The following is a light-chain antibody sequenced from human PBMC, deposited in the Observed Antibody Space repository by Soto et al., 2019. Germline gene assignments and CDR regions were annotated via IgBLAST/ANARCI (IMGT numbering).Light chain of an antibody. Sequence: IVLTQSLATLSVSPGERATLSCRASQSVSSNLAWYQQKPGQAPRLLIYGASSRATGIPDRFSGSGSGTDFTLTISRLEPEDFAVYYCQQYGSWTFGQGTKVDIK. CDR2: GAS. CDR1: QSVSSN. CDR3: QQYGSWT. J-gene: IGKJ1*01. V-gene: IGKV3-20*01.